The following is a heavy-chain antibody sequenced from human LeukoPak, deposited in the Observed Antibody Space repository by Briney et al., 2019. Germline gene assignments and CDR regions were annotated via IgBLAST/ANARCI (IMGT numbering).Heavy chain of an antibody. CDR3: AREVRLDRYGSIAYYYGMDV. CDR1: GGTFSSYA. Sequence: GASVKVSCKASGGTFSSYAISWVRQAPGQGLEWMGGIIPIFGTANYAQKFQGRVTITADESTSTAYMELSSLRSEDTAVYYCAREVRLDRYGSIAYYYGMDVWGQGTTVTVSS. J-gene: IGHJ6*02. D-gene: IGHD3-10*01. CDR2: IIPIFGTA. V-gene: IGHV1-69*13.